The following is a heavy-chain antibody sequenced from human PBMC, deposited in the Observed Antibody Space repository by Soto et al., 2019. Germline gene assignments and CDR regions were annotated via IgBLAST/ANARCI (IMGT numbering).Heavy chain of an antibody. J-gene: IGHJ4*02. D-gene: IGHD3-9*01. CDR3: VSDILTGYYIGVY. CDR1: GFTFSSYS. Sequence: GGSLRLSCAASGFTFSSYSINWVRQAPGKGLEWVSSISSSSSYIYYADSVKGRFTISRDNAKNSLYLQMNSLRAEDTAVYYCVSDILTGYYIGVYWGQGQWSPSPQ. CDR2: ISSSSSYI. V-gene: IGHV3-21*01.